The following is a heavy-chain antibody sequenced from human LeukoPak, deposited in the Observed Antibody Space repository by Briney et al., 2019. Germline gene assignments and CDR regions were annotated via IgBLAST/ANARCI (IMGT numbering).Heavy chain of an antibody. Sequence: GGSLRLSCAASGFTFSNYGMHWVRQAPGKGLEWVAFIQYDGSNKYYADPVKGRFTISRDNSKNTLYLQMNSLRAEDTAVYYCAEMGTRDYRGQGTLVTVSS. CDR3: AEMGTRDY. CDR1: GFTFSNYG. CDR2: IQYDGSNK. J-gene: IGHJ4*02. D-gene: IGHD5-24*01. V-gene: IGHV3-30*02.